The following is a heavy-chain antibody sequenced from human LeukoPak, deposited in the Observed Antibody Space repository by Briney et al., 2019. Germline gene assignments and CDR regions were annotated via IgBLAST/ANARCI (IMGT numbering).Heavy chain of an antibody. CDR1: GGSISSYY. V-gene: IGHV4-59*01. J-gene: IGHJ6*03. CDR3: ARAGSLSYCYYYMDV. D-gene: IGHD1-1*01. CDR2: IYYSGTT. Sequence: SETLSLTCTVSGGSISSYYWSWVRQPPGKGLEGVGYIYYSGTTNYNPSLNYIPSLKSRVTISVDTSNNQVSLKLSSVTAADTAVYYCARAGSLSYCYYYMDVWGKGTTVTVPS.